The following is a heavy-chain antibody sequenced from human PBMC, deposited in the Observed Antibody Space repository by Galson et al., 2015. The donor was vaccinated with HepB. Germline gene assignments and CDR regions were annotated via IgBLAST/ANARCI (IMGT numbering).Heavy chain of an antibody. V-gene: IGHV3-53*05. Sequence: SLRLSCAASGFTVTSNFMSWVRQAPGKGLEWVSVIYSGGSTYYADSVKGRFIISRDNSNNTLYLQMNSLRSEDTAVYYCARDARGSGSPAFGPRDSNGPYYYYGMDVWGQGTTVTVSS. D-gene: IGHD3-10*01. J-gene: IGHJ6*02. CDR2: IYSGGST. CDR1: GFTVTSNF. CDR3: ARDARGSGSPAFGPRDSNGPYYYYGMDV.